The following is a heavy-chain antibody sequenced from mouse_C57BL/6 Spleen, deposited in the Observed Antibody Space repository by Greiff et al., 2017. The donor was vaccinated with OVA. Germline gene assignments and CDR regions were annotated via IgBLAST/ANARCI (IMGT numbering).Heavy chain of an antibody. CDR1: GYTFTSYT. D-gene: IGHD4-1*02. Sequence: QVQLQQSGAELARPGASVKMSCKASGYTFTSYTMHWVKQRPGQGLEWIGYINPSSGYTKYNQKFKDKATLTADKSSSTAYMQLSSLTSEDSAVDYWARSSTGFDYWGQGTTLTVSS. V-gene: IGHV1-4*01. J-gene: IGHJ2*01. CDR2: INPSSGYT. CDR3: ARSSTGFDY.